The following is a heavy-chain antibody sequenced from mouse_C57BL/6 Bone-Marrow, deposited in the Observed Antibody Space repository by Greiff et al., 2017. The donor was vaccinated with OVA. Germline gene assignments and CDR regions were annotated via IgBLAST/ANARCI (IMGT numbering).Heavy chain of an antibody. CDR1: GYSITSGYY. D-gene: IGHD1-1*01. CDR3: AYDYGSSYDWYFDV. Sequence: EVQLQESGPGLVKPSQSLSLTCSVTGYSITSGYYWNWIRQFPGNKLEWMGYISNDGSNNYKPSLKNRIPIPRDTSKNQFFLKLNSVTTEDTATEYCAYDYGSSYDWYFDVWGTGTTVTVSS. J-gene: IGHJ1*03. V-gene: IGHV3-6*01. CDR2: ISNDGSN.